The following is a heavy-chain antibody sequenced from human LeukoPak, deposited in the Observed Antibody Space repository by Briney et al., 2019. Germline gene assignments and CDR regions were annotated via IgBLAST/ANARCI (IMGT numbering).Heavy chain of an antibody. D-gene: IGHD6-19*01. CDR2: IIPIFGTA. V-gene: IGHV1-69*01. CDR3: ARGTLYSSGRTGFVALDY. Sequence: SVKVSCKASGGTFSSYAISWVRQAPGQGLEWMGGIIPIFGTANYAQKSQGRVTTTADESTSTAYMELSSLRSEDTAVYYCARGTLYSSGRTGFVALDYWGQGTLVTVSS. CDR1: GGTFSSYA. J-gene: IGHJ4*02.